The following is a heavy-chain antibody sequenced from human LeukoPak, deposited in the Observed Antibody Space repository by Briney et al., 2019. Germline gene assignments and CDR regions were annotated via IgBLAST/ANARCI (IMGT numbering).Heavy chain of an antibody. Sequence: GGSLSLSCAASGFTFDYYALSWVRQAPGKGLEWVSAMSGSNGRTYYADPAKGRFTISRDNAKNSLYLQMNSLRAEDTAVYYCARDCVHYDSSGYWDYWGQGTLVTVSS. CDR2: MSGSNGRT. V-gene: IGHV3-23*01. D-gene: IGHD3-22*01. CDR3: ARDCVHYDSSGYWDY. CDR1: GFTFDYYA. J-gene: IGHJ4*02.